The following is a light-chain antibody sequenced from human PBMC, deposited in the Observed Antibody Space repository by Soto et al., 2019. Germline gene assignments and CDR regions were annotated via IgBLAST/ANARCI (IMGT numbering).Light chain of an antibody. J-gene: IGKJ4*01. V-gene: IGKV1-9*01. CDR2: AAS. CDR1: QGISSY. Sequence: DIQLTQSPSFLSASVGDRVTITCRASQGISSYLAWYQQKPGKAPKLLIYAASTLQSRVPSRFRGSGSGTESTLTISSLQPEDFATYFCQQLNTSPLTCVGGTEVEIK. CDR3: QQLNTSPLT.